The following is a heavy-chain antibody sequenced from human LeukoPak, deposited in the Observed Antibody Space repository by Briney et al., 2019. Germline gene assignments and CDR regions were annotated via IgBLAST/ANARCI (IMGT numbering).Heavy chain of an antibody. J-gene: IGHJ3*02. CDR3: AAVVSDDSSGYYYALDAFDI. CDR1: GFTFTSSA. Sequence: GTSVEVSCKAYGFTFTSSAMQWVRQARGQRLEWIGWIVVGSGNTNYAQKFQERVTITRDMSTSTAYMELSSLRSEDTAVYYCAAVVSDDSSGYYYALDAFDIWGQGTVVTVSS. CDR2: IVVGSGNT. D-gene: IGHD3-22*01. V-gene: IGHV1-58*02.